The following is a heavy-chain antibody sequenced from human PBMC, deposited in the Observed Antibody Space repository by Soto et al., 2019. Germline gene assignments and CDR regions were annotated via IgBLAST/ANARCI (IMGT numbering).Heavy chain of an antibody. CDR1: GGTFSSYA. Sequence: SVKCSCKASGGTFSSYAISWVRQAPGQWLEWMGGIIPIFGTANYAQKFQGRVTITADESTSTAYMELSSLRSEDTAVYYCARDLCSSTSCYLNWFDPWGQGTLVTVSS. D-gene: IGHD2-2*01. CDR3: ARDLCSSTSCYLNWFDP. J-gene: IGHJ5*02. V-gene: IGHV1-69*01. CDR2: IIPIFGTA.